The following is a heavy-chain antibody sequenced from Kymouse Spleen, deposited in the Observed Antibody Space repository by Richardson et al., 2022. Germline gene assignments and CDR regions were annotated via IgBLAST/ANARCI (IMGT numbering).Heavy chain of an antibody. Sequence: EVQLVESGGGLVQPGGSLKLSCAASGFTFSGSAMHWVRQASGKGLEWVGRIRSKANSYATAYAASVKGRFTISRDDSKNTAYLQMNSLKTEDTAVYYCTRHSHYDILTGYGGMDVWGQGTTVTVSS. CDR3: TRHSHYDILTGYGGMDV. D-gene: IGHD3-9*01. CDR2: IRSKANSYAT. CDR1: GFTFSGSA. V-gene: IGHV3-73*02. J-gene: IGHJ6*02.